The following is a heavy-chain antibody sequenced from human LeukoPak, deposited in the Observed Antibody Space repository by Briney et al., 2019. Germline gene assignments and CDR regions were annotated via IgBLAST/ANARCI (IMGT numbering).Heavy chain of an antibody. D-gene: IGHD2-21*02. CDR2: INQDGTEK. J-gene: IGHJ4*02. V-gene: IGHV3-7*01. CDR1: GFTFSSHW. CDR3: ARDTPVSAGYFDY. Sequence: GGSLRLSCVASGFTFSSHWMTWVRQAPGKGLEWVATINQDGTEKYYVDSVNGRFTISRDNAKKSLYLQMNSLRAEDTAVYYCARDTPVSAGYFDYWGRGILATVSS.